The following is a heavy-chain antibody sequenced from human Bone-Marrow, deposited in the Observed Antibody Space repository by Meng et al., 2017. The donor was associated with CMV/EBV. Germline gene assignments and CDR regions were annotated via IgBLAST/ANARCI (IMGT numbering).Heavy chain of an antibody. V-gene: IGHV3-49*04. Sequence: GESLKISCTTSGFIVGDYAMTWVRQAPGKGLEWVSFIRTKAYDETTEYAASVKGRFTISRDDSKSIAYLLMNSLKTEDTAVYYCTSFVPYCSNGVCTFDKWGQGTLVTVSS. J-gene: IGHJ4*02. CDR1: GFIVGDYA. CDR3: TSFVPYCSNGVCTFDK. CDR2: IRTKAYDETT. D-gene: IGHD2-8*01.